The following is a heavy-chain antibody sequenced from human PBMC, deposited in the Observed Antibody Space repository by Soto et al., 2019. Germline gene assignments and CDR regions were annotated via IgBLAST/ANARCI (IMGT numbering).Heavy chain of an antibody. Sequence: GSLRLSCAASGFTVSSNYMSWVRQAPGKGLEWVSVIYSGGSTYYADSVKGRFTISRDNSKNTLYLQMNSLRAEDTAVYYCARFRPGSKYYFDYWGQGTLVTVSS. V-gene: IGHV3-66*01. CDR3: ARFRPGSKYYFDY. J-gene: IGHJ4*02. CDR1: GFTVSSNY. D-gene: IGHD3-10*01. CDR2: IYSGGST.